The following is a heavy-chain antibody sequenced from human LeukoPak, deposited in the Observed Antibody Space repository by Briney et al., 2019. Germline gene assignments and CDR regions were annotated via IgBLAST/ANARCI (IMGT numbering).Heavy chain of an antibody. J-gene: IGHJ5*02. CDR1: GFTFSSYG. Sequence: GGSLRLFCAASGFTFSSYGMHWVRQAPGKGLEWVAFIRYDGSNKYYADSVKGRFTISRDNSKNTLYLQMNSLRAEDTAVYYCAKDLPSEFEAVVVVAATLPWFDPWGQGTLVTVSS. CDR2: IRYDGSNK. V-gene: IGHV3-30*02. CDR3: AKDLPSEFEAVVVVAATLPWFDP. D-gene: IGHD2-15*01.